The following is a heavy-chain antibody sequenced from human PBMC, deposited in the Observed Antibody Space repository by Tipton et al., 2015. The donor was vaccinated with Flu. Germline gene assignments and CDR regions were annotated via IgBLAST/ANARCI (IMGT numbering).Heavy chain of an antibody. CDR1: GGSLSSFY. CDR2: IYTSGST. J-gene: IGHJ4*02. D-gene: IGHD3-10*02. Sequence: SLTCTVSGGSLSSFYWSWIRQPAGKGLEWIGRIYTSGSTKYNPSLKSRLSMSVDTSKNQFSLKLTSVTAADTAVYYCARGSCSGTYVIFDFWGQGTLVTVSS. CDR3: ARGSCSGTYVIFDF. V-gene: IGHV4-4*07.